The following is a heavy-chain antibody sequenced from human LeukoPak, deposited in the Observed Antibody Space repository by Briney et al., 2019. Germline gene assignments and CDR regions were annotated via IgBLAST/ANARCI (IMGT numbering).Heavy chain of an antibody. CDR2: ISGDSVFR. Sequence: GGSLRLSCAASGFTVSLYYMTWVRQAPGKGLEWVSAISGDSVFRYYADSVRGRFAISRDNSKNMLFLQMNSLTADDTAVYYCARVCINGCSDTLDVWGQGALVTVSS. V-gene: IGHV3-53*01. D-gene: IGHD6-19*01. CDR3: ARVCINGCSDTLDV. J-gene: IGHJ3*01. CDR1: GFTVSLYY.